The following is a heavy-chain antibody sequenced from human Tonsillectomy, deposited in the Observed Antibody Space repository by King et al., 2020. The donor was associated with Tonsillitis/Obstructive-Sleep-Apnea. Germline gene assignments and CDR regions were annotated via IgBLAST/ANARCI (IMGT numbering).Heavy chain of an antibody. J-gene: IGHJ4*02. Sequence: VQLVESGGVVVQPGGSLRLSCAASGLTVDYYTMHLGRPAWGKGLELVYLIICGGGCTYYADSVKGRFTISRDNSKNSLYLQMNSLRTEDTALYYCAKDRGGLPGYFDYWGQGTLVTVSS. D-gene: IGHD5-12*01. CDR3: AKDRGGLPGYFDY. CDR1: GLTVDYYT. CDR2: IICGGGCT. V-gene: IGHV3-43*01.